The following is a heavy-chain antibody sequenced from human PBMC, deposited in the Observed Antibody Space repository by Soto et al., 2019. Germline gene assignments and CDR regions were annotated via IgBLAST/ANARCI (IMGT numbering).Heavy chain of an antibody. J-gene: IGHJ6*03. CDR1: GFTFSSYA. V-gene: IGHV3-23*01. Sequence: GGSLRLSCAASGFTFSSYAMSWVRQAPGKGLEWVSAISGSGGSTYYADSVKGRFTISRDNSKNTLYLQMNSLRAEDTAVYYCAKGSIVVVPAAIQGYYYYYMDVWGKGTTVTVSS. CDR3: AKGSIVVVPAAIQGYYYYYMDV. CDR2: ISGSGGST. D-gene: IGHD2-2*01.